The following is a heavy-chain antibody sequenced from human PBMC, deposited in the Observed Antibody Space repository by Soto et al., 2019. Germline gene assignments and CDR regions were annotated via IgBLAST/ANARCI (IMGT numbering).Heavy chain of an antibody. CDR1: RFSFNTFA. D-gene: IGHD3-16*01. J-gene: IGHJ4*02. CDR2: INGGGENT. CDR3: AKPPFHDGRTGHYYYLDF. V-gene: IGHV3-23*01. Sequence: RLSCVTSRFSFNTFAMSWVRQAPGKGLEWVSAINGGGENTYYADSVKGRFTISRDNSKNTLYLQMDSLRAEDTAVHYCAKPPFHDGRTGHYYYLDFCGQGPLITAST.